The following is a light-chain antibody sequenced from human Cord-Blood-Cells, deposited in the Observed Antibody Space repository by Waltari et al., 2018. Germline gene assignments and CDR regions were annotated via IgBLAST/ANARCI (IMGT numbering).Light chain of an antibody. CDR2: EVS. J-gene: IGLJ3*02. Sequence: QSALTQPPSASGSPGQSVTISCTGTSSDVGGYNYVSWYQQHPGKAPKLMIYEVSKRPSGVPDRFSGSKSGNTASLTVSGLQAEDEADYYRSSYAGSWVFGGGTKLTVL. CDR1: SSDVGGYNY. V-gene: IGLV2-8*01. CDR3: SSYAGSWV.